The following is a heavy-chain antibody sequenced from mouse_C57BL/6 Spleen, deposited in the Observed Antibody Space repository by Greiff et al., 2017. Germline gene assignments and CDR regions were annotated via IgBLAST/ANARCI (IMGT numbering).Heavy chain of an antibody. D-gene: IGHD2-4*01. J-gene: IGHJ4*01. Sequence: VQLQQSGAELVRPGTSVKVSCKASGYAFTNYLIEWVKQRPGQGLEWIGVINPGSGGTNYNEKFKGKATLTADKSSSTAYMQLSSLTSEDSAVYFCARSGMSTTGYYYAMDYWGQGTSVTVSS. V-gene: IGHV1-54*01. CDR1: GYAFTNYL. CDR2: INPGSGGT. CDR3: ARSGMSTTGYYYAMDY.